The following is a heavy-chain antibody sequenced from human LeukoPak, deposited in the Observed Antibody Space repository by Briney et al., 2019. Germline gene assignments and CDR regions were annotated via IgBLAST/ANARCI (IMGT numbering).Heavy chain of an antibody. CDR2: IYYSGST. Sequence: SETLSLTCTVSGGSISSGGYYWSWIRQHPGKGLEWIGYIYYSGSTYYNPPLKSRVTISVDTSKNQFSLKLSSVTAADTAVYYCARTQGCSSTSCPLDYWGQGTLVTVSS. J-gene: IGHJ4*02. CDR3: ARTQGCSSTSCPLDY. V-gene: IGHV4-31*03. D-gene: IGHD2-2*01. CDR1: GGSISSGGYY.